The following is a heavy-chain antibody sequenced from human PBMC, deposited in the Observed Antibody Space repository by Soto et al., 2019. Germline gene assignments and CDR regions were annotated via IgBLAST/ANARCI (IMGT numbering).Heavy chain of an antibody. CDR1: GGTFSTYA. V-gene: IGHV1-69*01. Sequence: QGQMVQSGAEVHKPGSSVNVSCKAPGGTFSTYAISWVRQAPGQGLEWMGGVIPIFGTPKYAQKFQGRVTITADESTRTGYMELRSLRSEDTAVYYCARPQGGSSSLDIYYYYYYCMDVWGQGTTVTVS. J-gene: IGHJ6*02. D-gene: IGHD2-15*01. CDR2: VIPIFGTP. CDR3: ARPQGGSSSLDIYYYYYYCMDV.